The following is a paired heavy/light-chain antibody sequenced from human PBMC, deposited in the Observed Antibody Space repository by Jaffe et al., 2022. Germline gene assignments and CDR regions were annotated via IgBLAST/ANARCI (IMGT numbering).Light chain of an antibody. CDR3: AAWDDSLTGVV. CDR1: SSNIGSNT. V-gene: IGLV1-44*01. J-gene: IGLJ2*01. CDR2: RND. Sequence: QSVLTQPPSASGTPGQRVTISCSGSSSNIGSNTVNWYLQLPGTAPKLLMYRNDQRPSGVPVRFSGSRSTTSASLAISGLQSEDEADYYCAAWDDSLTGVVFGGGTKLTVL.
Heavy chain of an antibody. Sequence: QLQLQESGPGLVKPSETLSLTCTVSGGSISSGDHYWGWIRQPPGKGLEWIGSIFYRGTTYHIPSLKSRVTMFIDTSKNQFSLKLSSVTAADTAVYYCARHVGCSGGSCSLGSNWFDPWGQGTLVTVSS. V-gene: IGHV4-39*01. CDR1: GGSISSGDHY. CDR3: ARHVGCSGGSCSLGSNWFDP. D-gene: IGHD2-15*01. J-gene: IGHJ5*02. CDR2: IFYRGTT.